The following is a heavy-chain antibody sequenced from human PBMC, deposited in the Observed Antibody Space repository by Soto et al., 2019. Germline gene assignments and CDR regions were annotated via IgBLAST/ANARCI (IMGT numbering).Heavy chain of an antibody. Sequence: GGSLRLSCSPSGFTFSSYGMHWVRQAPGKGLEYVSGISSNGSGTTYADSVKGRFTISRDNAKNTVFLEMKNLRAEDTAVYYCARDSYAPHVWGQGTTVTVSS. J-gene: IGHJ6*02. V-gene: IGHV3-64*04. D-gene: IGHD4-17*01. CDR2: ISSNGSGT. CDR1: GFTFSSYG. CDR3: ARDSYAPHV.